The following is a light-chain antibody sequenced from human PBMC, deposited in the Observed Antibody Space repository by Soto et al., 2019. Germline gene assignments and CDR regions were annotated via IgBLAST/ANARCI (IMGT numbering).Light chain of an antibody. CDR3: QQNYNLEAT. Sequence: EVVLTQSPATLSLSPGDRATLSCRASQSISTYVNWFQQKVGQPPRLLIYGASNRVAGIPDRVSGSGSGTDFTPTISSLEPEDSAVYYCQQNYNLEATFGQGTKVEIK. CDR2: GAS. CDR1: QSISTY. J-gene: IGKJ1*01. V-gene: IGKV3-11*01.